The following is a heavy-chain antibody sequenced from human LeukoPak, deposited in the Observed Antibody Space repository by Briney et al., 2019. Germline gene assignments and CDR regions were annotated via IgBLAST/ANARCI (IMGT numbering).Heavy chain of an antibody. Sequence: GASVKVSCKASGYTFINYYMHWVRQAPGQGLEWMGIINPSGGNTSYAQKFQGRVTMTRDTSTSTVYMELSSLRSDDTAVYYCARVLGSSDYGDYADYWGQGTLVTVSS. J-gene: IGHJ4*02. CDR3: ARVLGSSDYGDYADY. D-gene: IGHD4-17*01. CDR2: INPSGGNT. V-gene: IGHV1-46*01. CDR1: GYTFINYY.